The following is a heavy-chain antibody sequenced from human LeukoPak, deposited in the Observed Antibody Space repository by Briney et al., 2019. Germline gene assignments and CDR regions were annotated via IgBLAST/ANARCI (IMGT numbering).Heavy chain of an antibody. CDR1: RFTLSSYW. J-gene: IGHJ5*02. CDR2: INWNGGST. D-gene: IGHD2-15*01. CDR3: VRVVVVAAIPSFDP. V-gene: IGHV3-20*04. Sequence: PGGSLRLSCAASRFTLSSYWMSWVRQAPGKGLEWVSGINWNGGSTGYADSVKGRFTISRDNAKNSLYLQMNSLRAEDTALYYCVRVVVVAAIPSFDPWGQGTLVTVSS.